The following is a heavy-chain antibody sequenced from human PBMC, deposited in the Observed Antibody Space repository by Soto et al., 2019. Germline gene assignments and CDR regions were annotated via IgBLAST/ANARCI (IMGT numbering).Heavy chain of an antibody. D-gene: IGHD2-2*01. V-gene: IGHV3-21*01. J-gene: IGHJ4*02. Sequence: GGSLRLSCAASGFTFSSYSMNWVRQAPGKGLEWVSSISSSSSYIYYADSVKGRFTISRDNAKNSLYLQMNSLRAEDTAVYYCARVGGIVVPQTEYYFDYWGQGTRVTVSS. CDR3: ARVGGIVVPQTEYYFDY. CDR1: GFTFSSYS. CDR2: ISSSSSYI.